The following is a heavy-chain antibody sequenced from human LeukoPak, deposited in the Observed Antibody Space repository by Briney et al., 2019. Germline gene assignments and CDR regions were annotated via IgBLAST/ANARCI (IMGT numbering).Heavy chain of an antibody. D-gene: IGHD3-10*01. V-gene: IGHV1-2*02. CDR1: GYTFTGYH. Sequence: ASVKVSCKASGYTFTGYHMHWVRQAPGQGLVWMGWINPNTGDTNYAQKFQGRVTMTRDTSIDTAYMELSRLKTDDTAVYYCARNTNYFGSGNSFDYWGQGTLVTVSS. CDR3: ARNTNYFGSGNSFDY. J-gene: IGHJ4*02. CDR2: INPNTGDT.